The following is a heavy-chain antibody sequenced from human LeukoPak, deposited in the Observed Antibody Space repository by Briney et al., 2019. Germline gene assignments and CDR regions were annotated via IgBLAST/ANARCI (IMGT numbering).Heavy chain of an antibody. Sequence: SETLSLTCTVSGVSISSSSYYWGWIRQPPGKGLEWIGSFYYSGSTFYNPSLKSRVTISIDTSKNQFSLKLISVTAADTAVYYCAAGYSYDFFDYWGQGTLVTVSS. J-gene: IGHJ4*02. D-gene: IGHD5-18*01. CDR1: GVSISSSSYY. CDR3: AAGYSYDFFDY. CDR2: FYYSGST. V-gene: IGHV4-39*07.